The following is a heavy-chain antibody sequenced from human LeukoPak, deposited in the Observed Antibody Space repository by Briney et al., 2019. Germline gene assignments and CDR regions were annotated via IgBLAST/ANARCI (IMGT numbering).Heavy chain of an antibody. D-gene: IGHD6-13*01. CDR2: ISGSGGST. CDR3: ATSTGYSSSWYET. CDR1: GFTFSSYA. Sequence: GGSLRLSCAASGFTFSSYAMSWVRQAPGKGLEWVSAISGSGGSTYYADSVKGRFTISRDNSKNTLYLQMNSLRAEDTAVYYCATSTGYSSSWYETWGQGTLVTVSS. V-gene: IGHV3-23*01. J-gene: IGHJ5*02.